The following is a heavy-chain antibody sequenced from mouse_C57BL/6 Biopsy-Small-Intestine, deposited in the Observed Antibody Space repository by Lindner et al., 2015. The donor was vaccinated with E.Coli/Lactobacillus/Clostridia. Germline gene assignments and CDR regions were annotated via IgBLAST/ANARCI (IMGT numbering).Heavy chain of an antibody. CDR3: ARNYYGSLDY. D-gene: IGHD1-1*01. J-gene: IGHJ4*01. V-gene: IGHV5-17*01. CDR2: ISSGSSTI. Sequence: VQLQESGGGLVKPGGSLKLSCAASGFTFSDYGMHWVRQAPEKGLEWVAYISSGSSTIYYADTVKGRFTISRGNAKNTLFLQMTSLRSEDTAMYYCARNYYGSLDYWGQGTSVTVSS. CDR1: GFTFSDYG.